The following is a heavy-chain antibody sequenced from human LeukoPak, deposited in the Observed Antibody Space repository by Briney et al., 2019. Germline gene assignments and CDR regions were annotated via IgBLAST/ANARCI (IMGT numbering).Heavy chain of an antibody. CDR1: GYTFTGYY. Sequence: ASVKVSCKASGYTFTGYYMHWVRQAPGQGLEWMGRINPNSGGTNYAQKFQGRVTMTRDTSISTAYMELSRLRSDDPAVYYCARRASSSWYAFDYWGQGTLVTVSS. CDR2: INPNSGGT. D-gene: IGHD6-13*01. CDR3: ARRASSSWYAFDY. J-gene: IGHJ4*02. V-gene: IGHV1-2*06.